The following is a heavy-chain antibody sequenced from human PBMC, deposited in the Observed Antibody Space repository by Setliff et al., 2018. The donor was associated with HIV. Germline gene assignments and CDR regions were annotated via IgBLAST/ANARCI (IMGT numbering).Heavy chain of an antibody. CDR3: VRERRWLQEYYYYMDV. D-gene: IGHD3-16*01. V-gene: IGHV4-4*07. Sequence: ASETLSLTCSVSGGSMSSYYWSWVRQSAGQELEWIGRIYVNGKANYNPSLKSRVTMSVGKSKSQFSLRLRSVTAADTAVYYCVRERRWLQEYYYYMDVWGNGTTVTVSS. CDR1: GGSMSSYY. CDR2: IYVNGKA. J-gene: IGHJ6*04.